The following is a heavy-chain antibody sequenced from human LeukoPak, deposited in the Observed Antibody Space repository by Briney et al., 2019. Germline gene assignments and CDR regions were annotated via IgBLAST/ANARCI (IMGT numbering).Heavy chain of an antibody. CDR1: GGSISSGSYY. V-gene: IGHV4-61*02. J-gene: IGHJ4*02. CDR2: IYTSGST. Sequence: SQTLSLTCTVSGGSISSGSYYWSWIRQPAGKGLEWIGRIYTSGSTNYNPSLKSRVTISVGTSKNQFSLKLSSVTAADTAVYYCAREGQDYWGQGTLVTVSS. CDR3: AREGQDY.